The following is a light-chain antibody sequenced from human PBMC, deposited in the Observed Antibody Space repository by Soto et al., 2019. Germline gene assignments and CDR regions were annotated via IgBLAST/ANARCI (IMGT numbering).Light chain of an antibody. Sequence: EIVLTQSPGTLSLSPGERVTLSCRASQSVSASYLAWYQQKPGQAPRLLIYGASSRATGLSDRFSGSGSGTDFTLTISRLEPEDFAVYYCQQYGSSPPWTFGQGTKVEIK. CDR1: QSVSASY. V-gene: IGKV3-20*01. CDR2: GAS. J-gene: IGKJ1*01. CDR3: QQYGSSPPWT.